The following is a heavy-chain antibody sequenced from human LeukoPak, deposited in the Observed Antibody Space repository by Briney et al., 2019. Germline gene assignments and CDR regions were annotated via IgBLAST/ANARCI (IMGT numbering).Heavy chain of an antibody. CDR2: IKDDGSDK. D-gene: IGHD6-19*01. V-gene: IGHV3-7*01. CDR3: ARPSFSSGSYFDH. J-gene: IGHJ4*02. CDR1: GFTFSSYW. Sequence: GGSLRLSCAASGFTFSSYWMSWVRQAPGKGLEWVATIKDDGSDKYYVDSVRGRFTISRDNAKNSLYLQMNSLSGEDTAVYFCARPSFSSGSYFDHWGQGTLVTVSS.